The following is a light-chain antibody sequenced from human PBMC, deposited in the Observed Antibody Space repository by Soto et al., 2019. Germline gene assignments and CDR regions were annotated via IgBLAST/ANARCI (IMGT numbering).Light chain of an antibody. J-gene: IGLJ2*01. CDR1: SPNIGNNY. V-gene: IGLV1-51*01. CDR3: GTWDASLSAVV. CDR2: DNN. Sequence: QSVLTQPPSVSAAPGQKVTISCSGSSPNIGNNYVSWYQQLPGTAPKLLIYDNNKRPSGIPDRFSGSKSGTSATLGITGLQTGDEADYHCGTWDASLSAVVFGGGTK.